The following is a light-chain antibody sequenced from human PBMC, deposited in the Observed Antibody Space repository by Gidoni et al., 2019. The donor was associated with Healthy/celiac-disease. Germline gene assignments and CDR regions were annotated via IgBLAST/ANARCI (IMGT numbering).Light chain of an antibody. J-gene: IGLJ2*01. Sequence: QSALTQPASVSGSPGPSITISCTGTSSDVGGYNYVSWYQQHPGKAPKLMIYEVSNRPSGVSNRFSGSKSGNTASLTISGLQAEDEADYYCSSYTSSRPKVFGGGTKLTVL. V-gene: IGLV2-14*01. CDR3: SSYTSSRPKV. CDR2: EVS. CDR1: SSDVGGYNY.